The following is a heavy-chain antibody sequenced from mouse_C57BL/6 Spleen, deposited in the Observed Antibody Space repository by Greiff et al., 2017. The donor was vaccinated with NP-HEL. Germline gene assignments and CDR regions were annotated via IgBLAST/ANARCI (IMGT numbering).Heavy chain of an antibody. V-gene: IGHV2-5*01. CDR1: GFSLTSYG. CDR2: IWRGGST. Sequence: QVHVKQSGPGLVQPSQSLSITCTVSGFSLTSYGVHLVRQSPGKGLEWLGVIWRGGSTDYNAAFMSRLSITKDNSKSQVFFKMNMLQADDTAIYYWAKNPPITPYAMDYWGQGTSVTVSS. D-gene: IGHD1-1*01. CDR3: AKNPPITPYAMDY. J-gene: IGHJ4*01.